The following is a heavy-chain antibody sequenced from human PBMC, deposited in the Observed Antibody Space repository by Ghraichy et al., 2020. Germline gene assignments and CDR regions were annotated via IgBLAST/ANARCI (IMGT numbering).Heavy chain of an antibody. CDR1: GYTFTSYG. CDR2: ISARTGNT. D-gene: IGHD6-13*01. J-gene: IGHJ3*02. CDR3: ARDAEIAAAGGGFDI. Sequence: ASVKVSCKASGYTFTSYGINWVRQAPGQGLEWMGWISARTGNTNYERKVQGRVTMTTDTSTSTVYMELRSLRSDDTAVYYCARDAEIAAAGGGFDIWGQGTMVTVSS. V-gene: IGHV1-18*01.